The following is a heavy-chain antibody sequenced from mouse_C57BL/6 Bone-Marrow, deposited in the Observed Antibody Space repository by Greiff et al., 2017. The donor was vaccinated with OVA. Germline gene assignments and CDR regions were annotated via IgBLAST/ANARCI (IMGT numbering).Heavy chain of an antibody. CDR1: GYTFTSYW. V-gene: IGHV1-5*01. CDR2: IYPGNSDT. CDR3: TRDDGYCLYWYFAV. Sequence: VQLQQSGTVLARPGASVKMSCKTSGYTFTSYWMHWVKQRPGQGLEWIGAIYPGNSDTSYNQKFKGKAKLTAVTSASTAYMELSSLTNEDSAVYYCTRDDGYCLYWYFAVWGTGTMVTVSS. D-gene: IGHD2-3*01. J-gene: IGHJ1*03.